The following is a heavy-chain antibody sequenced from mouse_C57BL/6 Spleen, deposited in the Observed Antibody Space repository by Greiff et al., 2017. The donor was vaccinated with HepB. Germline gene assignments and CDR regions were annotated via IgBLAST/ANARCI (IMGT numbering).Heavy chain of an antibody. V-gene: IGHV1-22*01. CDR3: ARGNFYYYGGLGYFDV. CDR1: GYTFTDYN. J-gene: IGHJ1*03. CDR2: INPNNGGT. D-gene: IGHD1-1*01. Sequence: EVQLQQSGPELVKPGASVKMSCKASGYTFTDYNMHWVKQSHGKSLEWIGYINPNNGGTSYNQKFKGKATLTVNKSSSTAYMELRSLTSEDSAVYYCARGNFYYYGGLGYFDVWGTGTTVTVSS.